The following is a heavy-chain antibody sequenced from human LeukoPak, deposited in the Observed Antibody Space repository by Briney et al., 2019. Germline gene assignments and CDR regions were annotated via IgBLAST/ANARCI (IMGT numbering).Heavy chain of an antibody. CDR3: ARHVVAVGFDY. CDR1: GFTFNTYS. CDR2: ISSSSSYI. V-gene: IGHV3-21*01. J-gene: IGHJ4*02. Sequence: GGSLRLSCAASGFTFNTYSMNWVRQAPGKGLEWVSSISSSSSYIYYADSVKGRFTISRDNAKNSLYLQMNGLRAEDTAVYYCARHVVAVGFDYWGQGTLVTVSS. D-gene: IGHD3-22*01.